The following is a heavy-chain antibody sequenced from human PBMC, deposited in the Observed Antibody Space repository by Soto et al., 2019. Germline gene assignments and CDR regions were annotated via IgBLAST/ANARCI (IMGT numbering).Heavy chain of an antibody. CDR2: INWSASST. V-gene: IGHV3-20*04. Sequence: EVQLVESGGGVVRPGGSLRLSCAASGFTFADFAMSWVRQAPGKGLEWVSGINWSASSTYYAVSVKGRFTISRDSAKNSLYLQTTSLRAEDTALYYWARGPYVCRSSWYYDCWGQGALVTVSS. CDR1: GFTFADFA. D-gene: IGHD6-13*01. J-gene: IGHJ4*02. CDR3: ARGPYVCRSSWYYDC.